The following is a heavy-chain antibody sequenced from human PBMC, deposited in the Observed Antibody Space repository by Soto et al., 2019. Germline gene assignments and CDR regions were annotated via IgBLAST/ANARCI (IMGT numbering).Heavy chain of an antibody. CDR2: IKQDGSEK. CDR3: ARDRAPRKKSAFDI. Sequence: GGSLRLSCAASGFTFSSYWMSWVRQAPGKGLEWVANIKQDGSEKYYVDSVKGRFTISRDNAKNSLYLQMNSLRAEDTAVYYCARDRAPRKKSAFDIWGQGTMVTV. V-gene: IGHV3-7*03. J-gene: IGHJ3*02. CDR1: GFTFSSYW.